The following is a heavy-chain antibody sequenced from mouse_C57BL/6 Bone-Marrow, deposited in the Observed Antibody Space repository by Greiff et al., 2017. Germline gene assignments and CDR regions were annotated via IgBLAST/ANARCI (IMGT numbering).Heavy chain of an antibody. CDR3: TREKVYYSNYHWYFDV. CDR1: GYTFTDYE. V-gene: IGHV1-15*01. CDR2: IDPETGGT. J-gene: IGHJ1*03. Sequence: VKLQQSGAELVRPGASVTLSCKASGYTFTDYEMHWVKQTPVHGLEWIGAIDPETGGTAYNQKFKGKAILTANTSSSTAYMEPRSLTSEDSAGYYCTREKVYYSNYHWYFDVWGTGTTVTVSS. D-gene: IGHD2-5*01.